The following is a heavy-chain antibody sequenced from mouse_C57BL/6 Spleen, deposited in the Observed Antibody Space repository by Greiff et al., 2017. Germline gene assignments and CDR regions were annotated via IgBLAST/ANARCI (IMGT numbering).Heavy chain of an antibody. Sequence: QVQLQQPGAELVKPGASVKMSCKASGYTFTSYWITWVKQRPGQGLEWIGDIYPGSGSTNYNEKFKSKATLTVDTSSSTAYMQLSSLTSEDSAVYYCARGSGSNYPFAYWGQGTLVTVSA. D-gene: IGHD1-1*01. CDR3: ARGSGSNYPFAY. CDR1: GYTFTSYW. J-gene: IGHJ3*01. CDR2: IYPGSGST. V-gene: IGHV1-55*01.